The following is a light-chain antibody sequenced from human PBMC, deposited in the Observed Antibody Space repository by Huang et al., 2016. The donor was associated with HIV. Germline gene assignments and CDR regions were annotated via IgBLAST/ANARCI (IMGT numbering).Light chain of an antibody. CDR3: QQYYRLPQT. CDR2: WAS. V-gene: IGKV4-1*01. J-gene: IGKJ1*01. Sequence: DIVMTQSPDSLTVSLGARATIKCRSSQSVLYSSNSKNYLAGFQQKPGRAPRLLISWASAREAGVPDRFSGSGSGTDFTRTIDRLEAEDAAIYYCQQYYRLPQTFGQGTRVEIK. CDR1: QSVLYSSNSKNY.